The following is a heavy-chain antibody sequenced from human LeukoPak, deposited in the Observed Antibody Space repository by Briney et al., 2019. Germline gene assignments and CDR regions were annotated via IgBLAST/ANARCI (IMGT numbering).Heavy chain of an antibody. J-gene: IGHJ4*02. V-gene: IGHV3-23*01. CDR2: FSGDGGNT. D-gene: IGHD3-3*01. CDR1: GFSLRSFA. CDR3: AKQGRNDFVDS. Sequence: GGSLRLSCAASGFSLRSFAMSWVRQAPGKGLEWVSAFSGDGGNTDYANSVKGRFTISRDNSKNTIYLQMNSLRADDTAVYYCAKQGRNDFVDSWGQGTLVTVSS.